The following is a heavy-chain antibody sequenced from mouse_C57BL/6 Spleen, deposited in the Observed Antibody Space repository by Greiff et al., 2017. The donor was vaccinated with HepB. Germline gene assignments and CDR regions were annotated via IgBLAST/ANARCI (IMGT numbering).Heavy chain of an antibody. CDR2: INPNNGGT. CDR1: GYTLTDYY. V-gene: IGHV1-26*01. Sequence: EVKLQQSGPELVKPGASVKISCKASGYTLTDYYMNWVKQSHGKSLEWIGDINPNNGGTSYNQKFKGKATLTVDKSSSTAYMELRSLTSEDSAVYYCARGGRLLLRYAMDYWGQGTSVTVSS. J-gene: IGHJ4*01. D-gene: IGHD2-10*01. CDR3: ARGGRLLLRYAMDY.